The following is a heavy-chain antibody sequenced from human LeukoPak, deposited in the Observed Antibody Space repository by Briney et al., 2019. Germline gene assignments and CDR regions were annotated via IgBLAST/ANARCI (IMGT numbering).Heavy chain of an antibody. CDR1: GGSISSYY. CDR3: AREGSSTSCWGS. V-gene: IGHV4-59*05. J-gene: IGHJ5*02. Sequence: SETLSLTCTVSGGSISSYYWSWIRQPPGKRLEWIGSIYYSGSTYYNPSLKSRVTISVDTSKNQFSLKLSSVTAADTAVYYCAREGSSTSCWGSWGQGTLVTVSS. CDR2: IYYSGST. D-gene: IGHD2-2*01.